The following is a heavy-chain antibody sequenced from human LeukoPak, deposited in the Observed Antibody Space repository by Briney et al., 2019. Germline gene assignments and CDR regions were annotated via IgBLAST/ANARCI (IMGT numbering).Heavy chain of an antibody. CDR2: ISFDGTNK. D-gene: IGHD5-12*01. V-gene: IGHV3-30*18. CDR1: GFTFRNYV. J-gene: IGHJ4*02. Sequence: PGGSLRLSCAASGFTFRNYVMHWVRQAPGKGLEWVAVISFDGTNKYYADSVKGRFTISRDNSKNTLYLQMNTLRAEDTAVYYCAKVSGYDYCDYWGQGTLVTVSS. CDR3: AKVSGYDYCDY.